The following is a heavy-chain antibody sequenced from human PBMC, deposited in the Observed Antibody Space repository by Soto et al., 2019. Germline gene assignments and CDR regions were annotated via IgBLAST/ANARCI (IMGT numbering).Heavy chain of an antibody. Sequence: SVKVSGKASGCTFTSSAVQWVRQARGQRLEWIGWIVVGSGNTNYAQKFQERVTITRDMSTSTAYMELSSLRSEDTAVYYCAASSIVVVPASGDYYYGMDVWGQGTTVTVSS. CDR1: GCTFTSSA. CDR3: AASSIVVVPASGDYYYGMDV. D-gene: IGHD2-2*01. V-gene: IGHV1-58*01. CDR2: IVVGSGNT. J-gene: IGHJ6*02.